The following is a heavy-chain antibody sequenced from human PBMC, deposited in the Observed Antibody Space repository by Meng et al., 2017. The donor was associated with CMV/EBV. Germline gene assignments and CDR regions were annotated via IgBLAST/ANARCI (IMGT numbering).Heavy chain of an antibody. Sequence: SETLSLTCAISGDSVSSNSAAWNWIRQSPSRGLEWLGRTYYRSKWYNDYAVSVKSRITINPDKSKNQFSLQLNSVTPEDTAVYYCARDVGAVAGNGFDYWGQGTLVTVSS. V-gene: IGHV6-1*01. CDR3: ARDVGAVAGNGFDY. CDR2: TYYRSKWYN. D-gene: IGHD6-19*01. CDR1: GDSVSSNSAA. J-gene: IGHJ4*02.